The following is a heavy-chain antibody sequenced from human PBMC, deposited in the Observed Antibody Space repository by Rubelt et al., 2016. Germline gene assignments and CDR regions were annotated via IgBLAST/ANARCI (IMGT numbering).Heavy chain of an antibody. Sequence: QLQLQESGPGLVKPSETLSLTCTVSGGSISSGSYYWSWIRQPPGKGLEWIGYIHNSGTTNYNPSLKRGVTISVDTAKNQFSLKLTSVTAADTAVYYCARDLPAAAGFFDYWGQGTLVSISS. CDR3: ARDLPAAAGFFDY. V-gene: IGHV4-61*01. CDR1: GGSISSGSYY. CDR2: IHNSGTT. D-gene: IGHD6-13*01. J-gene: IGHJ4*02.